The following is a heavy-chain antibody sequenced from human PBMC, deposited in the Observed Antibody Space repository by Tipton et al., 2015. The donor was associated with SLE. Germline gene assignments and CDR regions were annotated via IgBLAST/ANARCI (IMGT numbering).Heavy chain of an antibody. V-gene: IGHV4-39*07. D-gene: IGHD3-22*01. Sequence: TLSLTCTVSGGSISSSSYYWGWIRQPPGKGLEWIGSIYYSGSTYYNPSLKSRVTISVDTSKNQFSLKLSSVTAADTAVYYCARESPYYYDSSGYRWGQGTLVIVSS. CDR1: GGSISSSSYY. CDR2: IYYSGST. J-gene: IGHJ4*02. CDR3: ARESPYYYDSSGYR.